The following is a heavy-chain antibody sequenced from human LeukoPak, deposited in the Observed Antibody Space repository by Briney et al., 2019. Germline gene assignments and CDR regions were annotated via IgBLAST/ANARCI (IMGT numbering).Heavy chain of an antibody. Sequence: ASVKVSCKASGYTFTSYDINWVRQATGQGLEWMGWMNPNSGNTGYAQKFQGRVTMTRNTSISTAYMELSSLRSEDTAVYYCAKDSGSFPFYYFDYWGQGTLVTVSS. CDR2: MNPNSGNT. J-gene: IGHJ4*02. CDR3: AKDSGSFPFYYFDY. D-gene: IGHD1-26*01. V-gene: IGHV1-8*01. CDR1: GYTFTSYD.